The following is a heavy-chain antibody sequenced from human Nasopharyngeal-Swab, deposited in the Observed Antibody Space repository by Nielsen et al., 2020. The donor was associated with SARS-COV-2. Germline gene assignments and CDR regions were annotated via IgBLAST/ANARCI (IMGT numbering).Heavy chain of an antibody. CDR3: ARALRSGPHFDY. V-gene: IGHV3-48*01. D-gene: IGHD5/OR15-5a*01. J-gene: IGHJ4*02. CDR2: ISDSSSII. Sequence: VRQAPGKALEWVSYISDSSSIIYYTNSVKGRFTISRDNSKNTLYLQMNSLRAEDTAVYYCARALRSGPHFDYWGQGTLVTVSS.